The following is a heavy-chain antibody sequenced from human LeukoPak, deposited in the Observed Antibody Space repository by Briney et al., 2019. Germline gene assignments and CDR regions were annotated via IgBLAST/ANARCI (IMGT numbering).Heavy chain of an antibody. V-gene: IGHV4-39*07. CDR3: ARVSLGYSSSSFWFDP. Sequence: SETLSLTCTVSGGSISSSSYYWGWIRQPPGKGLEWIGSIYYSGSTYYNPSLKSRVTISVDTSKNQFSLKLSSVTAADTAVYYCARVSLGYSSSSFWFDPWGQGTLVTVYS. CDR2: IYYSGST. J-gene: IGHJ5*02. CDR1: GGSISSSSYY. D-gene: IGHD6-6*01.